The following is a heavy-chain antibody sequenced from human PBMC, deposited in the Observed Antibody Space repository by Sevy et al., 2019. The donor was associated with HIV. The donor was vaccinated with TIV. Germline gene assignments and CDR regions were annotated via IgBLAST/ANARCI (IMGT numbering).Heavy chain of an antibody. CDR1: GYTFSAHY. J-gene: IGHJ4*02. Sequence: ASVKVSCKTSGYTFSAHYIHWVRQAPGQGLEWMGWINPHSGGTIYAQKFQGWVTMTRDTSISTAYMALNRLKSDDMAVYYCASEIVGPRNNNFDYWGQGTLVTVSS. D-gene: IGHD1-26*01. V-gene: IGHV1-2*04. CDR2: INPHSGGT. CDR3: ASEIVGPRNNNFDY.